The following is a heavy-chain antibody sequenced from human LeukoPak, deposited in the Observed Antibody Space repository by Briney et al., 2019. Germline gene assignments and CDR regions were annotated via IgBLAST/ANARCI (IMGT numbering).Heavy chain of an antibody. CDR2: IYYSGST. D-gene: IGHD3-16*01. Sequence: SETLSLTCTVSGGSISSSSYYWGWIRQPPGEGLEWIGSIYYSGSTYYNPSLKSRVTISVDTSKNQFSLKLSSVTAADTAVYYCARRGIGAFDIWGQGTMVTVSS. J-gene: IGHJ3*02. CDR1: GGSISSSSYY. V-gene: IGHV4-39*01. CDR3: ARRGIGAFDI.